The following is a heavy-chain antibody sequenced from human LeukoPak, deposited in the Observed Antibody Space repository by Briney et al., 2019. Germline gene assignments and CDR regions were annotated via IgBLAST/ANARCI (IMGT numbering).Heavy chain of an antibody. CDR1: GGSFSGYY. J-gene: IGHJ6*02. CDR2: INHSGST. D-gene: IGHD3-10*01. Sequence: SETLSLTCAVYGGSFSGYYWSLIRQPPGKGLEWIGEINHSGSTNYNPSLKSRVTISVDTSKNQFSLKLSSVTAADTAVYYCARVWFGLYGMDVWGQGTTVTVSS. CDR3: ARVWFGLYGMDV. V-gene: IGHV4-34*01.